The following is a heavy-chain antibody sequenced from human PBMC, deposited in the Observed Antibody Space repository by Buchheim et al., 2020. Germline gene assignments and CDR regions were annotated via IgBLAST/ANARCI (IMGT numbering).Heavy chain of an antibody. V-gene: IGHV3-7*01. Sequence: EVQLVESGGGLVQPGGSLRLSCAASGFTFSSYWMSWVRQAPGKGLEWVANIKQDGSEKYYVDSVKGRFTISRDNAKNSLYLQMNSLRAEDTAVYYCARDIPTMVRGVGPYNWFDPWGQGTL. CDR2: IKQDGSEK. D-gene: IGHD3-10*01. J-gene: IGHJ5*02. CDR3: ARDIPTMVRGVGPYNWFDP. CDR1: GFTFSSYW.